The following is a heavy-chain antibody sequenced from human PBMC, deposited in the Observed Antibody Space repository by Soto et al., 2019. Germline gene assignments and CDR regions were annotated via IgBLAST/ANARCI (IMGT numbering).Heavy chain of an antibody. CDR2: ISYDGSNK. CDR1: GFTFSSYG. CDR3: AKDPAMITFGGVIDPYNWFDP. V-gene: IGHV3-30*18. J-gene: IGHJ5*02. Sequence: PGGSLRLSCAASGFTFSSYGMHWVRQAPGKGLEWVAVISYDGSNKYYADSVKGRFTISRDNSKNTLYLQMNSLRAEDTAVYYCAKDPAMITFGGVIDPYNWFDPWGQGTLVTVSS. D-gene: IGHD3-16*02.